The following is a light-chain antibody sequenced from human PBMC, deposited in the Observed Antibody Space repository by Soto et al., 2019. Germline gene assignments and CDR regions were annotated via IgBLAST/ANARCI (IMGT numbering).Light chain of an antibody. CDR3: QQYHSYWT. J-gene: IGKJ1*01. CDR2: DAS. CDR1: PNIRTR. Sequence: TQSPTTLSASVGGRGTISCRASPNIRTRLAWFQQKPGKAPKLRIYDASSLESGDPQRFSGSGSGTEFTLTISSRQTDDLSAYYCQQYHSYWTFGQGTKGDSK. V-gene: IGKV1-5*01.